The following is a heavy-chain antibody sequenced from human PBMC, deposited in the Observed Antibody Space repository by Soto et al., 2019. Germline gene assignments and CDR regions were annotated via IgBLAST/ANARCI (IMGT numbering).Heavy chain of an antibody. Sequence: SVTLSLTCTVSGSSNKSSDYPWSWTRQSPAKGLEWIGYIHNSGTSFYNPSLRGRVTVTLDTSRSQFSLTLASVTAADTAVYYCVREERISAPQLDYWRQGIPV. D-gene: IGHD6-6*01. V-gene: IGHV4-30-4*01. J-gene: IGHJ4*02. CDR1: GSSNKSSDYP. CDR3: VREERISAPQLDY. CDR2: IHNSGTS.